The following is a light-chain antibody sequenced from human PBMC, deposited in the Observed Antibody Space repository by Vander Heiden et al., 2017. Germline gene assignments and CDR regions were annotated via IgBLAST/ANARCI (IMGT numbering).Light chain of an antibody. Sequence: QSVLPQPPSASGTPGQRVTISCSGSSSNIGSNTVNWYQQLPGTAPKLLIYSNNQRPSGGPDRFSGSKSGTSASLAISGLQAEDEADYYCAAWDDSLNGWVFGGGTKLTVL. CDR3: AAWDDSLNGWV. J-gene: IGLJ3*02. CDR2: SNN. CDR1: SSNIGSNT. V-gene: IGLV1-44*01.